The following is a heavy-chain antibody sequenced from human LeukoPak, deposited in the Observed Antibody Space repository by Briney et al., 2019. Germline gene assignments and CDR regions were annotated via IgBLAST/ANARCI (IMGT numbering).Heavy chain of an antibody. CDR3: AKDHGPYSPLGY. D-gene: IGHD5-18*01. CDR2: ISGSGGST. V-gene: IGHV3-23*01. CDR1: GFTVSSNY. J-gene: IGHJ4*02. Sequence: GGSLRLSCAASGFTVSSNYMNWVRQAPGKGLEWVSAISGSGGSTYYADSVKGRFTISRDNSKNTLYLQMNSLRAEDTAVYYCAKDHGPYSPLGYWGQGTLVTVSS.